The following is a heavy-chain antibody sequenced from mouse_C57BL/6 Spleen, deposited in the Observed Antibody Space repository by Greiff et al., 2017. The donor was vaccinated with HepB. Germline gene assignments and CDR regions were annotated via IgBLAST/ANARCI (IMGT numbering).Heavy chain of an antibody. CDR2: IYPSDSET. CDR3: ARRGLYAMDY. D-gene: IGHD3-1*01. V-gene: IGHV1-61*01. Sequence: QVQLQQPGAELVRPGSSVKLSCKASGYTFTSYWMDWVKQRPGQGLEWIGNIYPSDSETHYNQKFKDKATLTVDKSSSTAYMQLSSLTSEDSAVYDCARRGLYAMDYWGQGTSVTVSS. J-gene: IGHJ4*01. CDR1: GYTFTSYW.